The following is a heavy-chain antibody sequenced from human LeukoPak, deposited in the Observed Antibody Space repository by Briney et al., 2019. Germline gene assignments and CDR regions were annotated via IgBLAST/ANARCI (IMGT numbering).Heavy chain of an antibody. Sequence: SVKVSCKASGGTFSSYAISWVRQAPGQGLEWMGGIIPIFGTANYAQKFKGRVTITTDESTSTAYMELSSLRSEDTAVYYCARDRAEYDILTGLVYWGQGTLVTVSS. CDR3: ARDRAEYDILTGLVY. D-gene: IGHD3-9*01. CDR1: GGTFSSYA. CDR2: IIPIFGTA. J-gene: IGHJ4*02. V-gene: IGHV1-69*05.